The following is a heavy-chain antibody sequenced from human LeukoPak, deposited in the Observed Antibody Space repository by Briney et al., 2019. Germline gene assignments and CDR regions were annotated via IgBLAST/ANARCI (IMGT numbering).Heavy chain of an antibody. CDR1: GFTFTSSA. V-gene: IGHV1-58*01. CDR3: AADSDGDYVDAFDI. D-gene: IGHD4-17*01. CDR2: IVVGSGNT. Sequence: SVKVSCKSSGFTFTSSAVQWVRQARGQRLEWIGWIVVGSGNTNYAQKFQERVTITRDMSTSTAYMELSSLRSEDTAVYYCAADSDGDYVDAFDIWGQGTMVTVSS. J-gene: IGHJ3*02.